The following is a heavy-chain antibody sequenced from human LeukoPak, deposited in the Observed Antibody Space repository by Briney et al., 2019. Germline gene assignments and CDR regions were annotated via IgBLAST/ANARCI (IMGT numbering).Heavy chain of an antibody. CDR3: ARGQTIVGATGDF. J-gene: IGHJ4*02. D-gene: IGHD1-26*01. CDR1: GGSFSNYY. Sequence: KPSETLSLTCSASGGSFSNYYWTWIRQPPGKGLEWIGEIIHGGSPRYNPSLKSRVTISVDTSKNQFSLKLSSVTAADTAVYYCARGQTIVGATGDFWGQGTLVTVSS. V-gene: IGHV4-34*01. CDR2: IIHGGSP.